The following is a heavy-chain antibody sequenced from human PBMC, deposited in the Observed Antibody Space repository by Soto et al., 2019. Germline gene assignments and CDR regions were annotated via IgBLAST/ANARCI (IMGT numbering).Heavy chain of an antibody. CDR3: ARDDSSGYYLINWFDP. D-gene: IGHD3-22*01. CDR2: INPNSGGT. CDR1: GYTFTGYY. J-gene: IGHJ5*02. Sequence: QVPLVQSGAEVKKPGASVKVSCKASGYTFTGYYMHWVRQAPGQGLEWMGWINPNSGGTNYAQKFQGRVTMTRDTSISTAYMELSRLRSDDTAVYYCARDDSSGYYLINWFDPWGQGTLVTVSS. V-gene: IGHV1-2*02.